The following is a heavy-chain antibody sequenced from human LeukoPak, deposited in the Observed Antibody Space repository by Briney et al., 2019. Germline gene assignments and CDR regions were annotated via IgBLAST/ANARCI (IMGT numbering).Heavy chain of an antibody. CDR2: ISSSSSYI. J-gene: IGHJ4*02. Sequence: PGGSLRLSCAASGFTFSDYYMNWVRQAPGKGLEWVSSISSSSSYIYYADSVKGRFTISRDNAKNSLYLQMNSLRAEDTAVYYCARGGDYGSSRVPTNWGQGTLVTVSS. CDR1: GFTFSDYY. V-gene: IGHV3-21*01. D-gene: IGHD4-17*01. CDR3: ARGGDYGSSRVPTN.